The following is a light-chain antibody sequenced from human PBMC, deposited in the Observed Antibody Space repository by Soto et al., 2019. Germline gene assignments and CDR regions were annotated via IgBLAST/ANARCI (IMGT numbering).Light chain of an antibody. Sequence: DIQMTQSPSTLSASVGDRVTITCRASQNINNWLAWYQQKPGKAPKLLIYRASSLENGVTSRFSGRGSGTDLIFTITSLQPDDFATYYCQQYSSDSTFGQGTKVEIK. CDR1: QNINNW. V-gene: IGKV1-5*03. J-gene: IGKJ1*01. CDR3: QQYSSDST. CDR2: RAS.